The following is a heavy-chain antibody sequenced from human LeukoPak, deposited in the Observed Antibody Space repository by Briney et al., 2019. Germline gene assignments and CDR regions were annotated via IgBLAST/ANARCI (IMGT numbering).Heavy chain of an antibody. Sequence: SVKVSSKASGGTFSSYAISWVRQAPGQGLEWMGRIIPILGIANYAQKFQGRVTITADKSTSTAYMELSSLRSEDTAVYYCARGVMVYANAFDYWGQGTLVTVSS. CDR1: GGTFSSYA. CDR2: IIPILGIA. J-gene: IGHJ4*02. D-gene: IGHD2-8*01. CDR3: ARGVMVYANAFDY. V-gene: IGHV1-69*04.